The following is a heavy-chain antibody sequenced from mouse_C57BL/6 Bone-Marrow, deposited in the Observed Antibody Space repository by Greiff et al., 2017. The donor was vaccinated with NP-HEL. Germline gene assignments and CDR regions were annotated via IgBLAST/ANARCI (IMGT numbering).Heavy chain of an antibody. CDR1: GYSFTDYN. D-gene: IGHD2-1*01. J-gene: IGHJ4*01. V-gene: IGHV1-39*01. CDR2: INPNYGTT. Sequence: EVQLVESGPELVKPGASVKISCKASGYSFTDYNMNWVKQSNGKSLEWIGVINPNYGTTSYNQKFKGKATLTVDQSSSTAYMQLNSLTSEDSAVYYCALFLIYYGNYDAMDYWGQGTSVTVSS. CDR3: ALFLIYYGNYDAMDY.